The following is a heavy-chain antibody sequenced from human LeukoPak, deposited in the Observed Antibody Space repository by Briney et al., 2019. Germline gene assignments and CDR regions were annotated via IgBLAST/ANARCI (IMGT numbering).Heavy chain of an antibody. D-gene: IGHD5-18*01. CDR2: IGAYNGNT. V-gene: IGHV1-18*01. CDR3: ARNRRGYSYGPVDY. J-gene: IGHJ4*02. CDR1: GYTFTSYG. Sequence: GASVKVSCKASGYTFTSYGISWVRQAPGQGLEWMGWIGAYNGNTNYAQKLQGRVTMTTDTSTSTAYMELRSLRSDDTAVYYCARNRRGYSYGPVDYWGQGTLVTVSS.